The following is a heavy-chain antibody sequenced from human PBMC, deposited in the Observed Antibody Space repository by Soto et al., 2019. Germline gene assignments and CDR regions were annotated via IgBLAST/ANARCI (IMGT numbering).Heavy chain of an antibody. V-gene: IGHV3-23*01. CDR1: GFTFSSYA. D-gene: IGHD3-16*01. CDR3: AKDGPPSRITFPTRTDAFDS. Sequence: GGSLRLSCAASGFTFSSYAMSWVRQAPGKGLEWVSAISGSGGSTSYADSAKGRFTISRDNSKNTLYLQMNSLRAEDTAVYYCAKDGPPSRITFPTRTDAFDSWGQGTTVTVSS. CDR2: ISGSGGST. J-gene: IGHJ3*02.